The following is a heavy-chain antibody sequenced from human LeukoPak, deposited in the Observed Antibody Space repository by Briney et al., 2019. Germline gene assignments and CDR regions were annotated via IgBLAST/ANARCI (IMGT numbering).Heavy chain of an antibody. J-gene: IGHJ4*02. D-gene: IGHD2-2*01. CDR1: GFTFSSYE. V-gene: IGHV3-48*03. Sequence: GGSLRLSCAASGFTFSSYEMNWVCQAPGKGLEWVSYISSSGSTIYYADSVKGRFTISRDNAKNSLYLQMNSLRAEDTAVYYCARGEGVVVPAHSDKLGYFDYWGQGTLVTVSS. CDR3: ARGEGVVVPAHSDKLGYFDY. CDR2: ISSSGSTI.